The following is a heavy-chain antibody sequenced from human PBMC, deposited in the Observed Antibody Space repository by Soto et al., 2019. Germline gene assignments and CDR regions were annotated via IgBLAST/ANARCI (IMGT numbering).Heavy chain of an antibody. Sequence: PGGSLRLSCAASGFTFSSYSMNWVRQAPGKGLEWVSSISSSSSYIYYADSVKGRFTISRDNAKNSLYLQMNSLRAEDTAVYYCARGRYCSGGSCYSIYYYYGMDVWGQGTTVTVS. J-gene: IGHJ6*02. D-gene: IGHD2-15*01. CDR3: ARGRYCSGGSCYSIYYYYGMDV. CDR2: ISSSSSYI. CDR1: GFTFSSYS. V-gene: IGHV3-21*01.